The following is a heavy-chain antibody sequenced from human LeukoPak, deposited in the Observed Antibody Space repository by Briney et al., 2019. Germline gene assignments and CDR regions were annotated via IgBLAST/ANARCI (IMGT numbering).Heavy chain of an antibody. Sequence: GGPLRLSCAASGLTFSSYWMSWVRQAPGKGLEWVANIKQDGSEKYYVDSVKGRFTISRDNGKNSLYLQMNSLRVEDTAVYYCARSGTGIAAADTNWFDPWGQGTLVTVSS. CDR1: GLTFSSYW. CDR2: IKQDGSEK. V-gene: IGHV3-7*01. J-gene: IGHJ5*02. D-gene: IGHD6-13*01. CDR3: ARSGTGIAAADTNWFDP.